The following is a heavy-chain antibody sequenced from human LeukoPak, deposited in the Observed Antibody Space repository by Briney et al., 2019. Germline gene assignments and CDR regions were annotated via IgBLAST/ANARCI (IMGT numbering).Heavy chain of an antibody. CDR1: GYTFTDYY. CDR2: INPNSGGT. V-gene: IGHV1-2*02. J-gene: IGHJ4*02. CDR3: ARDSHYGSGSYLGN. D-gene: IGHD3-10*01. Sequence: ASVKVSCKASGYTFTDYYMHWVRQAPGQGLEWMGWINPNSGGTDYEQKFQGRVTMTRDTSISTAYMELSSLRSDDTAVYYCARDSHYGSGSYLGNWGQGTLVTVSS.